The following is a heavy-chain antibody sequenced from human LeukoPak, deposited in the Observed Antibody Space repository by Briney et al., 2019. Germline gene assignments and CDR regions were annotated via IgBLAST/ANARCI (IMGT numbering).Heavy chain of an antibody. CDR3: VRDGYRD. CDR1: GFTFSSYA. Sequence: GGSLRLSCAASGFTFSSYAMHWVRQAPGKGLEWVSVIYTDGNTYYAVSVKGRFTISRDNSKNTLYLQMNSLRADDTAVYYCVRDGYRDWGQGTLVTVSS. D-gene: IGHD6-25*01. CDR2: IYTDGNT. V-gene: IGHV3-66*01. J-gene: IGHJ4*02.